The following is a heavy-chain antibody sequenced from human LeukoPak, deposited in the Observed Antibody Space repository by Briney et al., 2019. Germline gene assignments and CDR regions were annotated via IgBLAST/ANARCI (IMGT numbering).Heavy chain of an antibody. V-gene: IGHV4-59*12. CDR2: IYYSGST. J-gene: IGHJ3*02. CDR1: GESISGFY. CDR3: ARELGTSDAFDI. D-gene: IGHD1-1*01. Sequence: PSETLSLTCTVSGESISGFYWTWIRQPPAKGLEWIGYIYYSGSTYYNPSLKSRVTISVDTSKNQFSLKLSSVTAADTAVYYCARELGTSDAFDIWGQGTMVTVSS.